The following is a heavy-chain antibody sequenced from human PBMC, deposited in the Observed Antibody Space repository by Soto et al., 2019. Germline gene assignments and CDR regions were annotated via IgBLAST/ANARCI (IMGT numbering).Heavy chain of an antibody. J-gene: IGHJ4*02. V-gene: IGHV3-33*01. Sequence: QVQLVESGGGVVQPGRSLRLSCAASGFTFSSYGMHWVRQAPGKGLEWVAVIWYDGSNKYYADSVKGRFTISRDNSKNTLYLQRNSLRAEDTAVYYCARDRWEGSGWYYFDYWGQGTLVTVSS. CDR2: IWYDGSNK. CDR3: ARDRWEGSGWYYFDY. CDR1: GFTFSSYG. D-gene: IGHD6-19*01.